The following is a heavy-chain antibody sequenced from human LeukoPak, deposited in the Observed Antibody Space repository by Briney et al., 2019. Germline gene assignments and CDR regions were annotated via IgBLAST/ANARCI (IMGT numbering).Heavy chain of an antibody. V-gene: IGHV3-7*01. CDR3: ARDFNRRDLYGDPVG. Sequence: PGGSLRLSCVASGFTLSGYWMSWVRQAPGKGLEWVANMKQEGTEKHYVDSVKGRFTISRDNARNSLYLQMNSLRAEDTAVYYCARDFNRRDLYGDPVGWGQGTLVTVSS. J-gene: IGHJ4*02. CDR2: MKQEGTEK. CDR1: GFTLSGYW. D-gene: IGHD4-17*01.